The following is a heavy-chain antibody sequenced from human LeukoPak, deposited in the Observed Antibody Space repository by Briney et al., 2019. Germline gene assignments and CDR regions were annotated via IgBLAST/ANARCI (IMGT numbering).Heavy chain of an antibody. CDR3: AREDPYYFDY. Sequence: ASVKVPCKASGYTFTSYYMHWVRQAPGQGLEWMGIINPSGGSTSYARKFQGRVTMTRDTSTSTVYMELSSLRSGDTAVYYCAREDPYYFDYWGQGTLVTVSS. CDR2: INPSGGST. CDR1: GYTFTSYY. V-gene: IGHV1-46*01. J-gene: IGHJ4*02.